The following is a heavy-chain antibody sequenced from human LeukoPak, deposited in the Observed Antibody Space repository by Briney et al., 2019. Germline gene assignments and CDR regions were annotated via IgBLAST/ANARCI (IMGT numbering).Heavy chain of an antibody. CDR3: ARQKPAYYYYYGMDV. CDR2: INHSGST. Sequence: SETLSLTCAVYGGSFSGYYWSWIRQPPGKGLEWIGEINHSGSTHYNPSLKSRVTISVDTSKNQFSLKLSSVTAADTAVYYCARQKPAYYYYYGMDVWGQGTTVTVSS. J-gene: IGHJ6*02. V-gene: IGHV4-34*01. CDR1: GGSFSGYY.